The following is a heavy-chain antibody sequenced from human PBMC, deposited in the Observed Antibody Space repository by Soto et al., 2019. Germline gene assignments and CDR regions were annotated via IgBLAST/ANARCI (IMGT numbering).Heavy chain of an antibody. J-gene: IGHJ5*02. D-gene: IGHD3-22*01. CDR2: ISAYNGNT. CDR1: GYTFTSYG. V-gene: IGHV1-18*01. Sequence: QVQLVQSGAEVKKPGASVMVSCKASGYTFTSYGISCVRQAPGQGLVWMGWISAYNGNTNYAQKLQGRVTMTTDTSTSTAYMELRSLRSDDTAVYYCARDGYYDSSGYFWTPWGQGTLVTVSS. CDR3: ARDGYYDSSGYFWTP.